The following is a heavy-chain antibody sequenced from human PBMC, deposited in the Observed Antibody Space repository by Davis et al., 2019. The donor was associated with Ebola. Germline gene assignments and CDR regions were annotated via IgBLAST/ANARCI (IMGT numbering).Heavy chain of an antibody. J-gene: IGHJ6*02. Sequence: ASVKVSCYASRYIFTGYYMLCLRQAAGQGLEWMGGMNPYSGKKNYAQKLQGRVTVTTDTYTSTADMELRSLRSDDTAVYYCARPPCTSCSMDVWGQGNTVTVSS. CDR3: ARPPCTSCSMDV. D-gene: IGHD2-2*01. CDR1: RYIFTGYY. V-gene: IGHV1-18*04. CDR2: MNPYSGKK.